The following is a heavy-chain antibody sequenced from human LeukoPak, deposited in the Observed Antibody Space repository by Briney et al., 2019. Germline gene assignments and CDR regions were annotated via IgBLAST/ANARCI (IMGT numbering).Heavy chain of an antibody. D-gene: IGHD1-26*01. CDR1: GGTFSSYA. V-gene: IGHV1-69*04. CDR3: ASAIPPSGSYYTKFDY. CDR2: IIPILGIA. Sequence: SVKVSCKASGGTFSSYAISWVRQAPGQGLEWMGRIIPILGIANYAQKFQGRVTITADKSTSTAYMELSSLRSEDTAVYYCASAIPPSGSYYTKFDYWGQGTLVTVSS. J-gene: IGHJ4*02.